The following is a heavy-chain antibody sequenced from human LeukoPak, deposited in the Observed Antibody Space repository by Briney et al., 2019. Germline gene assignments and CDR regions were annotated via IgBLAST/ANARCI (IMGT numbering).Heavy chain of an antibody. CDR2: IGGGGSM. D-gene: IGHD6-19*01. V-gene: IGHV3-21*01. J-gene: IGHJ4*02. CDR3: ARDSGYCGWYTDY. Sequence: PGGSLRLSCSASASTFSSNTMRWLRQAPGSGREWRSSIGGGGSMYSPDSVKGRFTISRDNAKNSLFLQMSSLRADDTAVYYCARDSGYCGWYTDYWGQGALVTISS. CDR1: ASTFSSNT.